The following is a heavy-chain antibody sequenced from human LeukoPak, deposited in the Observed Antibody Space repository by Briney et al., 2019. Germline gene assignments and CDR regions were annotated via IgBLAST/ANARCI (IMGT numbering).Heavy chain of an antibody. CDR1: GFTFSSYV. CDR3: AKRVSGTTFY. V-gene: IGHV3-23*01. Sequence: GGSLRLSCAASGFTFSSYVMSWVRQAPGKGLEWVSAISGSGATTYYANSVKGRFTISRDNSKNTLYLHMNSLRAEDTAVYYCAKRVSGTTFYWGQGTLVTVSS. CDR2: ISGSGATT. J-gene: IGHJ4*02. D-gene: IGHD1-1*01.